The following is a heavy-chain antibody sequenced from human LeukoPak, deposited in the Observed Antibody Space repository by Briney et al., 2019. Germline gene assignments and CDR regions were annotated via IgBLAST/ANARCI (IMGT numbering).Heavy chain of an antibody. CDR1: GFTFSRHG. Sequence: PGGSLRLSCVPSGFTFSRHGMHWVRQAPGKGLEWVAIISNDGGRKYYAHSVEGRFTISRDNSKNTLYLQMDSLRAEDTAVYYCARDRAWNYFDYWGQGTLVTVSS. CDR2: ISNDGGRK. D-gene: IGHD3-3*01. J-gene: IGHJ4*02. CDR3: ARDRAWNYFDY. V-gene: IGHV3-30*03.